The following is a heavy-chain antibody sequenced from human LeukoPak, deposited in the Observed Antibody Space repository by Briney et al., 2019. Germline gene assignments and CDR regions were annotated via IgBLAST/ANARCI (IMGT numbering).Heavy chain of an antibody. D-gene: IGHD5-24*01. CDR1: GFTLGTFW. CDR3: ARPRWLQFGPHDC. J-gene: IGHJ4*02. V-gene: IGHV3-7*01. CDR2: IKQDESER. Sequence: GGSLRLSCVASGFTLGTFWMTWVRQAPGKGLEWVANIKQDESERYYVDSVKGRFTVSRDNAKNSLYLRMNSLKAEDTAVYYCARPRWLQFGPHDCWGQGTLVTVSS.